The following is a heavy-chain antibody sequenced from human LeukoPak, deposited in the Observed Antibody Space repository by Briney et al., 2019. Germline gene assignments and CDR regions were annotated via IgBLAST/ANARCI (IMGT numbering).Heavy chain of an antibody. J-gene: IGHJ6*03. V-gene: IGHV3-33*01. Sequence: PGGSLRLSCAASGFTFSSYGMHWVRQAPGKGLERVAVIWYDGSNKYYADSVKGRFTISRDNSKNTLYLQMNSLRAEDTAVYYCARDRYGYGGYYYYMGVWGKGTTVTVSS. D-gene: IGHD5-18*01. CDR3: ARDRYGYGGYYYYMGV. CDR1: GFTFSSYG. CDR2: IWYDGSNK.